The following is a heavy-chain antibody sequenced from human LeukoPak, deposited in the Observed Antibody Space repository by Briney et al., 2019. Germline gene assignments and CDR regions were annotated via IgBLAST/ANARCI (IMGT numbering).Heavy chain of an antibody. J-gene: IGHJ4*02. CDR2: INPNSGGT. CDR1: GYTFTGYY. Sequence: ASVKVSCKASGYTFTGYYMHWVRQAPGQGLEWMGWINPNSGGTNYAQKFQGRVTMTRDTSISTAYMGLSRLRSDDTAVYYCATKRRYCSGGSCSKPFDYWGQGTLVTVSS. CDR3: ATKRRYCSGGSCSKPFDY. V-gene: IGHV1-2*02. D-gene: IGHD2-15*01.